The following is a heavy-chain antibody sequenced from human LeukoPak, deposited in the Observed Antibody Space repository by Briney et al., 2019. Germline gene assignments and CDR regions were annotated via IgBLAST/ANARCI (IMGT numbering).Heavy chain of an antibody. CDR3: ARAYYDILTGSKGSGAFDI. CDR2: IYYSGST. CDR1: GGSISSSSYY. D-gene: IGHD3-9*01. J-gene: IGHJ3*02. Sequence: PSETLSLTCTVSGGSISSSSYYWGWIRQPPGKGLEWIGSIYYSGSTYYNPSLKSRVTISVDTSKNQFSLKLSSVTAADTAVYYCARAYYDILTGSKGSGAFDIWGQGTMVTVSS. V-gene: IGHV4-39*07.